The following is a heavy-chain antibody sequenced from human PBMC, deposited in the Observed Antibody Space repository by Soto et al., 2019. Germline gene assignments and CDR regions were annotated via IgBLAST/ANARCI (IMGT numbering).Heavy chain of an antibody. Sequence: QVQLVESGGGVVQPGRSLRLSCAASGFTFSTYGMHWVRQAPGMGLEWVAVIWYDGSHKDYVDSVKGRFTISRDNSKNILYLQMNSLRVADTAVYYCARGVGPFDYWGQGTLVTVSS. D-gene: IGHD1-26*01. J-gene: IGHJ4*02. CDR3: ARGVGPFDY. CDR2: IWYDGSHK. V-gene: IGHV3-33*01. CDR1: GFTFSTYG.